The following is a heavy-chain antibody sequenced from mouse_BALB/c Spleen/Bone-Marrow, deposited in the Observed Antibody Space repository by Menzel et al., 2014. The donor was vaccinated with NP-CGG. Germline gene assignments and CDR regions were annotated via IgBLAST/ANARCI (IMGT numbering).Heavy chain of an antibody. D-gene: IGHD2-12*01. V-gene: IGHV1-18*01. J-gene: IGHJ4*01. CDR3: ARSGRPFAMDY. CDR1: GYSFTGYT. CDR2: INPYNGDT. Sequence: EVKLVESGPELVKPGASPKISCKTSGYSFTGYTLYWVRQSHGKNLQWIGLINPYNGDTNYNQKFKDKATLTVDRSSSTAYMELLSLTSEDSAVYYCARSGRPFAMDYWGQGTSVTVSS.